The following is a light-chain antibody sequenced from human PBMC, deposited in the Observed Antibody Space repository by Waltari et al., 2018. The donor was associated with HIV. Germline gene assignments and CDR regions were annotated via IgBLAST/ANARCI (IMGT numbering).Light chain of an antibody. J-gene: IGLJ1*01. V-gene: IGLV2-14*01. Sequence: QSALTQPAAVSGSPGQSITISCTGARGAVGTYTYVSWYQQLPGKAPKLIIYEVSNRPSGLSNRFSGSKSGNTASLTISGLQAEDEGYYYCSSYTSRDTFVFGTGTEVTVL. CDR2: EVS. CDR3: SSYTSRDTFV. CDR1: RGAVGTYTY.